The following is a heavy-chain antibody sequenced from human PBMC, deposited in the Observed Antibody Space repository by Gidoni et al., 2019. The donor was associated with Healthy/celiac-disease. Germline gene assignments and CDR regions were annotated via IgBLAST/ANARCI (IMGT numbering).Heavy chain of an antibody. CDR3: ASQSSGYRHSWFDP. CDR2: IYSGGST. D-gene: IGHD3-22*01. Sequence: EVQLVESGGGLVQPGGSLRRSCAAAGFTVSSTYMSWVRQAPGKGLEWVSVIYSGGSTYYADSVKGRFTISRDNSKNTLYLQMNSLRAEDTAVYYCASQSSGYRHSWFDPWGQGTLVTVSS. V-gene: IGHV3-66*02. J-gene: IGHJ5*02. CDR1: GFTVSSTY.